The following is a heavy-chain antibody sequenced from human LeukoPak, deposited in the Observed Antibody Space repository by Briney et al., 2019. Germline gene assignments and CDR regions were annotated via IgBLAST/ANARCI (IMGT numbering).Heavy chain of an antibody. V-gene: IGHV3-74*01. CDR1: GFTFSSFW. J-gene: IGHJ4*02. CDR2: INHDGSTT. Sequence: GGSLRLSCAASGFTFSSFWMHWVRQVPGKGLVWVSRINHDGSTTFYADSVKGRFTISRDNAKNTLYLQMIRLRAEDTAVYYCAREIPVAIRRGNYFGSWGQGTLVTVSS. D-gene: IGHD2-2*01. CDR3: AREIPVAIRRGNYFGS.